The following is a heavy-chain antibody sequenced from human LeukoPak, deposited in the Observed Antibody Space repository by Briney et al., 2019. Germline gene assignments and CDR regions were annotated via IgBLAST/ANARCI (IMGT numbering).Heavy chain of an antibody. CDR1: GYTFTSYG. Sequence: ASVKVSCKASGYTFTSYGISWVRQAPGQGLEWMGWINTNTGNPTYAQGFTGRFVFSLDTSVSTAYLQISSLKAEDTAVYYCARPASSSSWPGFDYWGQGTLVTVSS. CDR2: INTNTGNP. CDR3: ARPASSSSWPGFDY. J-gene: IGHJ4*02. D-gene: IGHD6-13*01. V-gene: IGHV7-4-1*02.